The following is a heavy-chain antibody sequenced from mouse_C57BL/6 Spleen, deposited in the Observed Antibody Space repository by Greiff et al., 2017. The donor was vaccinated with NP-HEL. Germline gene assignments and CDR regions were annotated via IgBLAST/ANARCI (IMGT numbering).Heavy chain of an antibody. CDR1: GYTFTDYN. CDR3: ARGDYGNYAWFAY. V-gene: IGHV1-18*01. J-gene: IGHJ3*01. CDR2: INPNNGGT. Sequence: VQLKQSGPELVKPGASVKIPCKASGYTFTDYNMDWVKQSHGKSLEWIGDINPNNGGTNYNQKFKGKATLTVDKSSSTAYMELRSLTSEDAAVYYCARGDYGNYAWFAYWGQGTLVTVSA. D-gene: IGHD2-1*01.